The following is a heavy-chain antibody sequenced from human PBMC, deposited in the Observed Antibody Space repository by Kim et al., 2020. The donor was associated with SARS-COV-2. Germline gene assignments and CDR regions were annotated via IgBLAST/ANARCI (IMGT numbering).Heavy chain of an antibody. CDR2: INPSGGST. CDR3: ARMDGYVWGSYRPHFDY. V-gene: IGHV1-46*01. D-gene: IGHD3-16*02. J-gene: IGHJ4*02. Sequence: ASVKVSCKASGYTFTSYYMHWVRQAPGQGLEWMGIINPSGGSTSYAQKFQGRVTMTRDTSTSTVYMELSSLRSEDTAVYYCARMDGYVWGSYRPHFDYWGQGTLVTVSS. CDR1: GYTFTSYY.